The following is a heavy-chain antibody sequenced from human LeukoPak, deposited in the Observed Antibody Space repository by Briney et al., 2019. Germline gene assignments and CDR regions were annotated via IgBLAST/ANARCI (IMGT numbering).Heavy chain of an antibody. CDR1: GFTFSSYG. CDR3: AKLASSWYV. Sequence: GVSLRLSCAASGFTFSSYGMHWVRQAPGKGLEWVAFIRYDGSNKYYADSVKGRFTISRDNSKNTLYLQMNSLRAEDTAVYYCAKLASSWYVWGQGTLVTVSS. D-gene: IGHD6-13*01. V-gene: IGHV3-30*02. J-gene: IGHJ4*02. CDR2: IRYDGSNK.